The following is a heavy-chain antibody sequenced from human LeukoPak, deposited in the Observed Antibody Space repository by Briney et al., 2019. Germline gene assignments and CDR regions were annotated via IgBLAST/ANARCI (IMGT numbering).Heavy chain of an antibody. Sequence: SETLSLTCTVSGDSISSSTYYWGWIRQPPGKGLEWIGSIYEDGSTYYISSLKSRLTISVDTSKNHFSLKLNSVTAADTAVYFCVRHRFGYFTPFNNWGQGRLVTVSS. CDR2: IYEDGST. CDR1: GDSISSSTYY. J-gene: IGHJ4*02. D-gene: IGHD3-3*01. V-gene: IGHV4-39*01. CDR3: VRHRFGYFTPFNN.